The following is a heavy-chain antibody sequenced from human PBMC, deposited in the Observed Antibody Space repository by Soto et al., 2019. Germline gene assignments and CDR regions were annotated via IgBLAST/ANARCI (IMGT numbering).Heavy chain of an antibody. D-gene: IGHD4-17*01. CDR3: SSSPFYGDYVYFDY. CDR1: GGSISSGDYY. V-gene: IGHV4-30-4*01. CDR2: IYYSGST. Sequence: SETLSLTCTVSGGSISSGDYYWSWIRQPPGKGLEWIGYIYYSGSTYYNPSLKSRVSISVDTSKNQYTLNLRSVTAADKAVYYCSSSPFYGDYVYFDYWGQGTLVTVSS. J-gene: IGHJ4*02.